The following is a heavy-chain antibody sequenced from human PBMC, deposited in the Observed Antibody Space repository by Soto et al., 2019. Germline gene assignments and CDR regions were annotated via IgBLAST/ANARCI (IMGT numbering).Heavy chain of an antibody. Sequence: EVKLVESGGGLVQPGGSLRLSCAASGFTFSGCGMHWVRQAPGKGLVWVSHINGGGCGICYADFVKGRFTISRDDAKNTLFLQMNGLRAEDTAVYYCARGIFGSGTANDFWGQGTLVTVSS. CDR2: INGGGCGI. D-gene: IGHD3-10*01. CDR3: ARGIFGSGTANDF. V-gene: IGHV3-74*01. CDR1: GFTFSGCG. J-gene: IGHJ4*02.